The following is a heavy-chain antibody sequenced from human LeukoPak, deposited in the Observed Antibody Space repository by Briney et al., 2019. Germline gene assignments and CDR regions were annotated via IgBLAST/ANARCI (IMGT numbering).Heavy chain of an antibody. J-gene: IGHJ3*02. CDR2: IIPIFGIA. V-gene: IGHV1-69*04. Sequence: SVKVSCKASGGTFSGYAISWVRQAPGQGLEWMGRIIPIFGIANYAQKFQGRVTITADKSTSTAYMELSSLRSEDTAVYYCARVLPRVVPAAIWLGDAFDIWGKGQWSPSLQ. CDR3: ARVLPRVVPAAIWLGDAFDI. CDR1: GGTFSGYA. D-gene: IGHD2-2*02.